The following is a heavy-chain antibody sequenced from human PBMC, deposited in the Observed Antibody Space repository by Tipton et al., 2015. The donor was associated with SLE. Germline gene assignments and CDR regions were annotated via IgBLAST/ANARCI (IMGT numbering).Heavy chain of an antibody. V-gene: IGHV4-39*07. CDR1: GGSISSSSYY. CDR3: AKTVPGTTDAFDI. J-gene: IGHJ3*02. Sequence: TLSLTCTVSGGSISSSSYYWGWIRQPPGKGLEWIGSIYHSGSTYYNPSLKSRVTISVDTSKNQFSLKLSSVTAADTAVYYCAKTVPGTTDAFDIWGQGTMVTVSS. D-gene: IGHD1-1*01. CDR2: IYHSGST.